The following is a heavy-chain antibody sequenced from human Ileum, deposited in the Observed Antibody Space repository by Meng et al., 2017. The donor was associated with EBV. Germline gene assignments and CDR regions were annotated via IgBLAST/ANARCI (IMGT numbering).Heavy chain of an antibody. J-gene: IGHJ5*02. CDR2: IYYTGST. Sequence: QVQLQESGPGPVKPQENLSLPCPLSGGSVNSGSYYWSWSRQPPGEGLEWIGYIYYTGSTNYNPSLKSRVTISVDTSKNQFSLNLTSVTAADTAVYYCARGTGTTFAWGQGTLVTVSS. CDR3: ARGTGTTFA. V-gene: IGHV4-61*01. CDR1: GGSVNSGSYY. D-gene: IGHD1-1*01.